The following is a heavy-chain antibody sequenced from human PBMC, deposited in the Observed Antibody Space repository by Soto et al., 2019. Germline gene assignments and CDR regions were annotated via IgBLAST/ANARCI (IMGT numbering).Heavy chain of an antibody. CDR2: IKQDGIEE. D-gene: IGHD3-3*01. V-gene: IGHV3-7*01. Sequence: SLVRHSPGKRLEWLANIKQDGIEESYVDSVRGRFTVSRDNAKNSLYLQMNSLRAEDTAVYYCVRDVIDFWSGYYTGCFDFWGQGILVSVSS. J-gene: IGHJ4*01. CDR3: VRDVIDFWSGYYTGCFDF.